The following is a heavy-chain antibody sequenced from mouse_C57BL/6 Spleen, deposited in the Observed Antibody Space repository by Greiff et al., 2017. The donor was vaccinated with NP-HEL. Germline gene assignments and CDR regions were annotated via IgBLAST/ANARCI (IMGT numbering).Heavy chain of an antibody. V-gene: IGHV5-15*01. Sequence: VPLQASGRGLVQPGGSLTLSCAASGFTFSDYGMAWVRQAPGKGLAWVAFISNVAYSIYYADTVTGRFTISRENAKNTLYLEISSLRSEDTARYYCVSSYDYAMDYWGQGTSVTVSS. J-gene: IGHJ4*01. CDR2: ISNVAYSI. CDR1: GFTFSDYG. CDR3: VSSYDYAMDY.